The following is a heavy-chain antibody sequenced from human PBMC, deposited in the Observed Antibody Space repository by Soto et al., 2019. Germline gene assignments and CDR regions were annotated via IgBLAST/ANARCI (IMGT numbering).Heavy chain of an antibody. CDR2: IYYSGST. CDR3: ARDKGALGFYYDSSGLRPDYYYYGMDV. CDR1: GGSISSYY. V-gene: IGHV4-59*01. D-gene: IGHD3-22*01. Sequence: SETLSLTCTVSGGSISSYYWSWIRQPPGKGLGWIGYIYYSGSTNYNPSLKSRVTISVDTSKNQFSLKLSSVTAADTAVYYCARDKGALGFYYDSSGLRPDYYYYGMDVWGQGTTVTVSS. J-gene: IGHJ6*02.